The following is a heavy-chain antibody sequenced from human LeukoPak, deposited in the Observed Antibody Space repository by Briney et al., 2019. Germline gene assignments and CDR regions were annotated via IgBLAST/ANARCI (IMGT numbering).Heavy chain of an antibody. V-gene: IGHV3-74*01. CDR1: GFAFSSYW. D-gene: IGHD5-12*01. CDR3: IRTLIVATSPYMDV. Sequence: GGSLRLSCAASGFAFSSYWMHWVRQAPGKGLVWVSRVNSDGTGTTYADSVEGRFTISRDNAKNTVYLQMNSLRAEDTAIYYCIRTLIVATSPYMDVWGKGTTVTVSS. CDR2: VNSDGTGT. J-gene: IGHJ6*03.